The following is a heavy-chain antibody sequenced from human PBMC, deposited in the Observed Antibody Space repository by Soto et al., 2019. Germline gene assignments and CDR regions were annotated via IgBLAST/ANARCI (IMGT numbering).Heavy chain of an antibody. CDR2: IIPIFGIA. V-gene: IGHV1-69*08. Sequence: QVQLVQSGAEVKKPGSSVKVSCKASGGTFSRYSITWVRQAPGHGLEWIGRIIPIFGIASYAQKFQGRVTITADESTRTAYRXXSSLRSNDTAVYYCAREDRDRETGLVPAAIDGMDGWGQGTTVTVSS. CDR3: AREDRDRETGLVPAAIDGMDG. CDR1: GGTFSRYS. D-gene: IGHD2-2*01. J-gene: IGHJ6*02.